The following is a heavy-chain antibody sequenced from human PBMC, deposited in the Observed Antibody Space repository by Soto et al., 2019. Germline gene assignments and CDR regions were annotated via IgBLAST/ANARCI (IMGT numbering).Heavy chain of an antibody. J-gene: IGHJ4*02. CDR3: AREAEALDF. V-gene: IGHV3-30-3*01. CDR2: ISYDGRNK. D-gene: IGHD6-6*01. CDR1: GFTFSSYA. Sequence: QVQLVESGGGVVQPGRSLRLSCAASGFTFSSYAMHWVRQAPGKGLEGVALISYDGRNKYYADSVKGRFTISRDNSKNTLYLQMNSRKTEDTAVYYCAREAEALDFGGQGVLVTVSS.